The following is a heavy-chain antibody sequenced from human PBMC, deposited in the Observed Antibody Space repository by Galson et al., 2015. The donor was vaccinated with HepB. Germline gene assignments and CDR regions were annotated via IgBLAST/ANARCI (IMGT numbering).Heavy chain of an antibody. V-gene: IGHV1-69*02. D-gene: IGHD2-15*01. CDR1: GGTFSSYT. CDR2: IIPILGIA. CDR3: ARNDCSGGSCYGNGGYYFDY. J-gene: IGHJ4*02. Sequence: SVKVSCKASGGTFSSYTISWVRQAPGQGLEWMGRIIPILGIANYAQKFQGRVTITADKSTSTAYMELSSLRSEDTAVYYCARNDCSGGSCYGNGGYYFDYWGQGTLVTVSS.